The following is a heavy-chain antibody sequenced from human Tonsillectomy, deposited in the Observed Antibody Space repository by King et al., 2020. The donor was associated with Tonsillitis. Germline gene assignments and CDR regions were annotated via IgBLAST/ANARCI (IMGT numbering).Heavy chain of an antibody. CDR2: INHSGST. J-gene: IGHJ5*02. CDR1: GGSFSGYY. CDR3: ARGIYDILTGYAYNWFDP. Sequence: VQLQQWGAGLLKPSETLSLTCAVYGGSFSGYYWSWIRQPPGKGLEWIGEINHSGSTNYNPSLKSRVTISVDTSKNQFSLKLSSVTAADTAVYYCARGIYDILTGYAYNWFDPWGQGTLVTVSS. V-gene: IGHV4-34*01. D-gene: IGHD3-9*01.